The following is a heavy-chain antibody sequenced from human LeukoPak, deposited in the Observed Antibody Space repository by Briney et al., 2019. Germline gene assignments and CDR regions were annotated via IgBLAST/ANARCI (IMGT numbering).Heavy chain of an antibody. CDR1: GGSISSGDYY. CDR3: ARDGRITIPNDFWSGYYSPIMDV. D-gene: IGHD3-3*01. J-gene: IGHJ6*03. Sequence: SQTLSLTCTVSGGSISSGDYYWSWIRQPPGKGLEWIGYIYYSGSTYYNPSLKSRVTISVDASKNQFSLKLSSFTAADTAVYYCARDGRITIPNDFWSGYYSPIMDVWGTGTTVTVSS. V-gene: IGHV4-30-4*08. CDR2: IYYSGST.